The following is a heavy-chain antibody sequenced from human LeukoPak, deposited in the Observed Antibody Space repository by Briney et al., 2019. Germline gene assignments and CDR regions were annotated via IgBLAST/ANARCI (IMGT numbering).Heavy chain of an antibody. CDR3: ARGIKIATITRDAFDI. CDR1: GGSFSGYD. D-gene: IGHD5-24*01. CDR2: LNRSGST. Sequence: PSETPSLTCAVYGGSFSGYDWRWLRKPPGKGLVWLGELNRSGSTNYNPSLKSRVTISVATSKNQFSLKLSSVTAADTAVYYCARGIKIATITRDAFDIWGQGTMVTVSS. V-gene: IGHV4-34*01. J-gene: IGHJ3*02.